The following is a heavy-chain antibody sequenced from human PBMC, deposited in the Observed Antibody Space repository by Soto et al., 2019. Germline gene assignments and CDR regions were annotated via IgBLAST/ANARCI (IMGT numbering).Heavy chain of an antibody. J-gene: IGHJ4*02. D-gene: IGHD3-3*01. CDR2: INHSGST. CDR3: GRGGDGFWSGYGAHYFDY. V-gene: IGHV4-34*01. CDR1: GGSFSGYY. Sequence: QVQLQQWGAGLLKPSETLSLTCAVYGGSFSGYYWSWIRQPPGKGLEWIGEINHSGSTNYNPSLKDRGTKTIDPSKDPVSLKLRSVTAAGPGVYFFGRGGDGFWSGYGAHYFDYWGQGTLVTVSS.